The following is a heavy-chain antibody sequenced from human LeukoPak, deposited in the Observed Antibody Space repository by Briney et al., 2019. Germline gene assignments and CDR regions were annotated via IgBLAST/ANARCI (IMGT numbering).Heavy chain of an antibody. J-gene: IGHJ4*02. CDR1: GLTFSDYY. D-gene: IGHD3-22*01. CDR2: ISSSGSTI. V-gene: IGHV3-11*01. Sequence: PGGSLRLSCAASGLTFSDYYMSWIRQAPGKGLEWASYISSSGSTIYYADSVKGRFTISRDNAKNSLYLQMNSLRAEDTAVYYCARDASYYYDSSGYYGYWGQGTLVTVSS. CDR3: ARDASYYYDSSGYYGY.